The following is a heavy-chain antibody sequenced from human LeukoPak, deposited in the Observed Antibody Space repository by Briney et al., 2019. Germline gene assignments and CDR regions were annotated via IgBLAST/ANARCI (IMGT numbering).Heavy chain of an antibody. V-gene: IGHV3-7*01. CDR3: SRSLND. J-gene: IGHJ4*02. Sequence: GGSLRLSGAASGFAFSSSWMDWVRQAPGKGLEWVANINPDGSERHFVDSVKGRFTISRDNAKNSVYLQMDSLRTEDTAVYLCSRSLNDWGQGSLVTVSS. CDR1: GFAFSSSW. CDR2: INPDGSER. D-gene: IGHD2-8*01.